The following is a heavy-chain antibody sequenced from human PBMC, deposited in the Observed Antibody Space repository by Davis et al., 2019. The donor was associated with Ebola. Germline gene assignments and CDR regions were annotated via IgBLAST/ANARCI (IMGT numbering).Heavy chain of an antibody. CDR3: ARGWLRRYLDY. D-gene: IGHD3-9*01. J-gene: IGHJ4*02. CDR1: GDSVSTAG. Sequence: HSQTLSLTCAISGDSVSTAGWNWIRQSPSRGLEWLARTYYSSKWHNDYAVSVKSRITINPDTSKNQFSLEVNSVTPEDTAVYYCARGWLRRYLDYWGQGIPVTVSS. CDR2: TYYSSKWHN. V-gene: IGHV6-1*01.